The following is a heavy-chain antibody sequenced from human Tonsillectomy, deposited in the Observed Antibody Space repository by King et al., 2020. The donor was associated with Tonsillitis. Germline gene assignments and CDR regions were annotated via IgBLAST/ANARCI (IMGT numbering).Heavy chain of an antibody. D-gene: IGHD4-17*01. CDR2: IDPSDSDT. CDR3: ARHGDYGSAIGDAFDI. Sequence: QLVQSGAEVKKPGESLRISCKGSGYSFTSYWISWVRQMPGKGLEWMGRIDPSDSDTNYSPSFQGHVTIPADKSISTAYLQWSSLKASDTAMYYCARHGDYGSAIGDAFDIWGQGTMVTVSS. J-gene: IGHJ3*02. V-gene: IGHV5-10-1*03. CDR1: GYSFTSYW.